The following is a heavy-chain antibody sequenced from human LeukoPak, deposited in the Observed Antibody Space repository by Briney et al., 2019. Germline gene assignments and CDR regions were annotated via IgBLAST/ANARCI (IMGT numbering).Heavy chain of an antibody. CDR3: ARVNRCSSTSCYIYGMDV. CDR1: GFTFSSYA. D-gene: IGHD2-2*02. J-gene: IGHJ6*04. Sequence: PGGSLRLSCAASGFTFSSYAMRWVRQAPGKGLEWVAVISYDGSNKYYADSVKGRFTISRDNSKNTLYLQMNSLRAEDTAVYYCARVNRCSSTSCYIYGMDVWGKGTTVTVSS. V-gene: IGHV3-30*04. CDR2: ISYDGSNK.